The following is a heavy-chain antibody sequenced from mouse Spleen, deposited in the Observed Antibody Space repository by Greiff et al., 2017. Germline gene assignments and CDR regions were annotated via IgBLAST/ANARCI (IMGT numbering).Heavy chain of an antibody. CDR2: INPNNGGT. CDR1: GYTFTDYN. J-gene: IGHJ3*01. V-gene: IGHV1-18*01. CDR3: ARGDYDGAWFAY. Sequence: DVQLQESGPELVKPGASVKIPCKASGYTFTDYNMDWVKQSHGKSLEWIGDINPNNGGTIYNQKFKGKATLTVDKSSSTAYMELRSLTSEDTAVYYCARGDYDGAWFAYWGQGTLVTVSA. D-gene: IGHD2-4*01.